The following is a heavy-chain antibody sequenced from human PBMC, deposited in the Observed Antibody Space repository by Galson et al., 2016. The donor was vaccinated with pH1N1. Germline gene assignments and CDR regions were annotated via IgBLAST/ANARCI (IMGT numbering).Heavy chain of an antibody. D-gene: IGHD3-10*01. CDR3: ASDSKGCSGSGTSIQDHFYYGMDV. V-gene: IGHV1-69*06. CDR2: IIPIFGTT. CDR1: GGTFSNYV. J-gene: IGHJ6*02. Sequence: SVKVSCKASGGTFSNYVISWVRQAPGQGLEWMGGIIPIFGTTDYAQKFQGRVTITADKTTSTGYMELTSLRSEDTAVYFCASDSKGCSGSGTSIQDHFYYGMDVWGHGTTVTFSS.